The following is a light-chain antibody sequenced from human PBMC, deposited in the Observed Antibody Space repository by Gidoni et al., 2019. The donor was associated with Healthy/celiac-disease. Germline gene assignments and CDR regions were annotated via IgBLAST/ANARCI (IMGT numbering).Light chain of an antibody. Sequence: QSALTQPASVSESPGQSINISCTGTSSDVGGYNYVSWYQQHPGKAPKLMIYDVSHRPSGVSNRFSGSKSGNTASLTISGLQAEDEADYYCSSYTSSSTVVFGGGTKLTVL. CDR2: DVS. V-gene: IGLV2-14*01. J-gene: IGLJ2*01. CDR3: SSYTSSSTVV. CDR1: SSDVGGYNY.